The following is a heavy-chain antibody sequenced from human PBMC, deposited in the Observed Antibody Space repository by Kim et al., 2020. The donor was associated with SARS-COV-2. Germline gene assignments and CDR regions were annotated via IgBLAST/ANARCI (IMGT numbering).Heavy chain of an antibody. V-gene: IGHV3-48*02. CDR3: ASQEQQLWKRYYYYGMDV. Sequence: GGSLRLSCAASGFTFSSYSMNWVRQAPGKGLEWVSYISSSSSTIYYADSVKGRFTISRDNAKNSLYLQMNSLRDEDTAVYYCASQEQQLWKRYYYYGMDVWGQGTTVTVSS. CDR1: GFTFSSYS. J-gene: IGHJ6*02. D-gene: IGHD6-13*01. CDR2: ISSSSSTI.